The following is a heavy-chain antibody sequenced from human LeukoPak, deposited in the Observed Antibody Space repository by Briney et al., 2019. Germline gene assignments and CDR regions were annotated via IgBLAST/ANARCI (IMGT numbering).Heavy chain of an antibody. J-gene: IGHJ3*02. D-gene: IGHD3-22*01. CDR3: AKDRGLGMIVVVSAFDI. V-gene: IGHV3-23*01. CDR2: ISGSGGST. Sequence: SGGSLRLSCAASGFTFSSYAMSWVRQAPGKGLEWVSAISGSGGSTYYADSVKGRFTISRDNAKNSLYLQMNSLRAEDTALYYCAKDRGLGMIVVVSAFDIWGQGTMVTVSS. CDR1: GFTFSSYA.